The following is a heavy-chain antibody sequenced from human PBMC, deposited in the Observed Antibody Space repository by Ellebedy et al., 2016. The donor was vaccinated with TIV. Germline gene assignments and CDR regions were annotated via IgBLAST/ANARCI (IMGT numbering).Heavy chain of an antibody. CDR3: ARDPGPCSGGSCYSFYYYYGMDV. CDR1: GDSVSRNSAA. Sequence: SQTLSLTXXISGDSVSRNSAAWNWIRQSPSRGLEWLGRTYYRSKWYNDYAVSVKSRITINPDTSKNQFSLQLNSVTPEDTAVYYCARDPGPCSGGSCYSFYYYYGMDVWGQGTTVTVSS. D-gene: IGHD2-15*01. J-gene: IGHJ6*02. CDR2: TYYRSKWYN. V-gene: IGHV6-1*01.